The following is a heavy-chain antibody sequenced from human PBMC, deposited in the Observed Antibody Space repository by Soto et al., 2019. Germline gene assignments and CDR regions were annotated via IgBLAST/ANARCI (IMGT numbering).Heavy chain of an antibody. V-gene: IGHV1-69*13. J-gene: IGHJ6*02. CDR3: AGEWLRFNYTYHGMDV. D-gene: IGHD5-12*01. CDR1: RGTFSSYA. CDR2: IIPIFGIA. Sequence: GPSPKVSCKASRGTFSSYAISWVRQAPGQGLEWMGGIIPIFGIANYAQKFQGRVTITADESTSTAYMELSSLRSEDTAEYYCAGEWLRFNYTYHGMDVWGQGTTVTVSS.